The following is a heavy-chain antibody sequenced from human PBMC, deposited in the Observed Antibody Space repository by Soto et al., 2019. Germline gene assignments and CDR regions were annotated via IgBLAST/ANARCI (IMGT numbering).Heavy chain of an antibody. CDR1: GFSLRTSGVG. CDR2: IYWNDDK. D-gene: IGHD6-19*01. Sequence: GSGPTLVNPTQTLTLTCIFSGFSLRTSGVGVGWIRQPPGKALEWLGFIYWNDDKRYSPSLKSRLTITKDASKNQVVLTMTNMDPVDTATYYCAKSGSSGWYGWFDPWGQGTLVTVSS. J-gene: IGHJ5*02. CDR3: AKSGSSGWYGWFDP. V-gene: IGHV2-5*01.